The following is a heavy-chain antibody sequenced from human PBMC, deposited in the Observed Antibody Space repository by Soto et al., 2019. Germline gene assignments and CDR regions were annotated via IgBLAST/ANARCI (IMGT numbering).Heavy chain of an antibody. CDR3: ARRHSHDFYDRSIYVP. D-gene: IGHD3-22*01. CDR1: GGSIRSSSY. V-gene: IGHV4-31*03. J-gene: IGHJ4*02. CDR2: ISYSGST. Sequence: PSETLSLTCTVSGGSIRSSSYWGWIRQHPGTGLEWIGHISYSGSTYYNTSLKSRVTISVDTSRNHFSLILNSVTAADTVMYSFARRHSHDFYDRSIYVPWGQGAQVTVSS.